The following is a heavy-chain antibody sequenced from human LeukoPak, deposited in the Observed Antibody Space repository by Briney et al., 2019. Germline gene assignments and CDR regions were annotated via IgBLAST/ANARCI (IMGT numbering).Heavy chain of an antibody. D-gene: IGHD3-22*01. Sequence: PSETLSLTCTVSGGSMSVYYWSWIRQPPGKGLEWIGYIYYSGSTNYNPSLKSRVTISVDTSKNHFSLRLSSVTAADTAVYYCARDRRYYDTSGTVYYDAMDVWGQGTTVTVSS. J-gene: IGHJ6*02. CDR1: GGSMSVYY. V-gene: IGHV4-59*01. CDR2: IYYSGST. CDR3: ARDRRYYDTSGTVYYDAMDV.